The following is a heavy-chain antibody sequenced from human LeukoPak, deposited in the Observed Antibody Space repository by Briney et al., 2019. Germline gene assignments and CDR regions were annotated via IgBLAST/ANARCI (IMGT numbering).Heavy chain of an antibody. Sequence: GGSLRLSCAASGFTFSDAWMSWVRQAPGKGLEWVGRIKSKTDGGTTDYTAPVKGRFTISRDDSNNTLYLQMNSLKTEHTAVYYCTTRGGSFSIFDYWGQGTLVTVSS. CDR2: IKSKTDGGTT. D-gene: IGHD1-26*01. V-gene: IGHV3-15*01. CDR1: GFTFSDAW. CDR3: TTRGGSFSIFDY. J-gene: IGHJ4*02.